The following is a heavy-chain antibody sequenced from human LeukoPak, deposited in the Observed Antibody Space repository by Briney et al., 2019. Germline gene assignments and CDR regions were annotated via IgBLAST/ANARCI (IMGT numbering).Heavy chain of an antibody. J-gene: IGHJ4*02. D-gene: IGHD2-21*01. V-gene: IGHV3-15*01. CDR1: GFIFNKAW. Sequence: GGSLRLSCAASGFIFNKAWMNWVRQAPGKGPEWVGRIKSNNDGGTTDYASPVEGRFIISRDESKNTIYLQMNRLIIDDTAIYYCTPVMVEDRGFWGQGTLVTVSS. CDR3: TPVMVEDRGF. CDR2: IKSNNDGGTT.